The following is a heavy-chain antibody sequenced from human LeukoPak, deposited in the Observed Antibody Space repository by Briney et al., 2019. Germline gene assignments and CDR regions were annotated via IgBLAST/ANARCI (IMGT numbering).Heavy chain of an antibody. Sequence: SETLSLTCAVYGGSFSGYYWSWVRQPPGKGLEWIGEINHSGSTNYNPSLKIRVTISVDTSKNQFSLKLSSVTAADTAVYYCVRTLLWFGEFHDYWGQGTLVTVSS. CDR1: GGSFSGYY. CDR2: INHSGST. J-gene: IGHJ4*02. V-gene: IGHV4-34*01. D-gene: IGHD3-10*01. CDR3: VRTLLWFGEFHDY.